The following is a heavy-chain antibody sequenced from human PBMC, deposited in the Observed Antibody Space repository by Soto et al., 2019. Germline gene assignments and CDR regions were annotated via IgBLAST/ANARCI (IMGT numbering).Heavy chain of an antibody. Sequence: TSETLSLTCTVSGGSISSYYWSWIRQPPGKGLEWIGYIYYSGSTNYNPSLKSRVTISVDTSKNQFSLKLSSVTAADTAVYYCARAAGYDPYFDYWGQGTLVTVSS. CDR1: GGSISSYY. CDR3: ARAAGYDPYFDY. CDR2: IYYSGST. J-gene: IGHJ4*02. V-gene: IGHV4-59*01. D-gene: IGHD5-12*01.